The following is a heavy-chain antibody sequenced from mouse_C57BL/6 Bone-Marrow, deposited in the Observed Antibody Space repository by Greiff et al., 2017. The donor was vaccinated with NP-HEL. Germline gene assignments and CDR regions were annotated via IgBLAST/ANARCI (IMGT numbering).Heavy chain of an antibody. Sequence: EVHLQQSGPELVKPGASVKISCKASGYTFTDYYMNWVKQSHGKSLEWIGDINPNNGGTSYNQKFKGKATLTVDKSSSTAYMELRSLTSEDSAVYYCARRDWVYFDYWGQGTTLTVSS. CDR2: INPNNGGT. CDR3: ARRDWVYFDY. J-gene: IGHJ2*01. CDR1: GYTFTDYY. V-gene: IGHV1-26*01. D-gene: IGHD4-1*01.